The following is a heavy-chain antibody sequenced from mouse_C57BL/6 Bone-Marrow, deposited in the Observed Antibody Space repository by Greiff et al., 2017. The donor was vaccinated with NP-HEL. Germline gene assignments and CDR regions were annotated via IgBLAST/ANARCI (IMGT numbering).Heavy chain of an antibody. J-gene: IGHJ2*01. CDR2: IHPNSGST. CDR3: VGRQLRPFDY. CDR1: GYTFTSYW. Sequence: QVQLQQPGAELVKPGASVKLSCKASGYTFTSYWMHWVKQRPGQGLEWIGMIHPNSGSTNYNEKLKSKATLTVDKSSSTAYMQLSSLTSEDSAVYYCVGRQLRPFDYWGQGTTLTVSS. D-gene: IGHD3-2*02. V-gene: IGHV1-64*01.